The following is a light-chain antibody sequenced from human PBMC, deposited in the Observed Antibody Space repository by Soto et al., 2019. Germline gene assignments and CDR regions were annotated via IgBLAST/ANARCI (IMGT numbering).Light chain of an antibody. Sequence: EIVLTQSPGTLSLSPGERAALSCRASHSVSSSYLAWYQQKPGQAPRLLIYGASSRATGIPDRFSGSGSGTGFTLTIRRPEPEDSAVYYCQQYGSSPPYTFGQGTKLEIK. CDR2: GAS. V-gene: IGKV3-20*01. CDR1: HSVSSSY. J-gene: IGKJ2*01. CDR3: QQYGSSPPYT.